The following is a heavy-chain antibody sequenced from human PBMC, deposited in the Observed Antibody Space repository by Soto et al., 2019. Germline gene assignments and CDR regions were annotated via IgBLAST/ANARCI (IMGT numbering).Heavy chain of an antibody. CDR3: TSTYYDFWSGYRAGFDP. CDR2: IRSKANSYAT. D-gene: IGHD3-3*01. CDR1: GFTFSGSA. J-gene: IGHJ5*02. Sequence: EVQLVESGGGLVQPGGSLKLSCAASGFTFSGSAMHWVRQASGKELEWVGRIRSKANSYATAYAASVKGRFTISRDDSKNTAYLQMNSLKTEDTAVYYCTSTYYDFWSGYRAGFDPWGQGTLVTVSS. V-gene: IGHV3-73*01.